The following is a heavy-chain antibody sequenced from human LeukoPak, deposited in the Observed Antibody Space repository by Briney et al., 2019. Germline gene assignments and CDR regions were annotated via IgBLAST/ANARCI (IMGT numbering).Heavy chain of an antibody. CDR3: ARKDDYSNYRRHYYYYYYMDV. CDR1: GGTFSSYA. D-gene: IGHD4-11*01. V-gene: IGHV1-69*13. J-gene: IGHJ6*03. CDR2: IIPIFGTA. Sequence: SVKVSCKASGGTFSSYAISWVRQAPGQGLEWMGGIIPIFGTANYAQKFQGRVTITADESTSTAYMELSSLRSEDTAAYYCARKDDYSNYRRHYYYYYYMDVWGKGTTVTVSS.